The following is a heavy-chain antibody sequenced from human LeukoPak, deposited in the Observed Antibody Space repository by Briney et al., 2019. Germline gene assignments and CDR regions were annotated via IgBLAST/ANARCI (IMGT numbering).Heavy chain of an antibody. CDR3: ARDLWATVVTRDYYYYGMDV. V-gene: IGHV1-69*04. CDR1: GGTFSSYA. J-gene: IGHJ6*02. D-gene: IGHD4-23*01. Sequence: SVKVSCKASGGTFSSYAISWVRQAPGQGLEWMGRIIPILGIANYAQNFQGRVTITADKSTSTAYMELSSLRSEDTAVYYCARDLWATVVTRDYYYYGMDVWGQGTTVTVSS. CDR2: IIPILGIA.